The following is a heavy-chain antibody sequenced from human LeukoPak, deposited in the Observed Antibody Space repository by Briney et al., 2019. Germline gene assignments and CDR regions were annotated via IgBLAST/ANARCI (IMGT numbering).Heavy chain of an antibody. D-gene: IGHD6-13*01. J-gene: IGHJ4*02. V-gene: IGHV4-34*01. CDR1: GGSFSGYY. Sequence: PAETLSLTCAVYGGSFSGYYWSWIRQPPGKGLEWIGEINHSGSTNYNPSLTSRVTISVDTSKNQFSLKLSSVTAADTAVYYCARVRALYSSSWEEMWGQGTLVTVSS. CDR3: ARVRALYSSSWEEM. CDR2: INHSGST.